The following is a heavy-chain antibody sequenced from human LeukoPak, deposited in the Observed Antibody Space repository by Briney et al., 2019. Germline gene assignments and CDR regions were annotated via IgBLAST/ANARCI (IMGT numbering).Heavy chain of an antibody. CDR2: IIPIFGIA. CDR3: ARVPLGYDPVRDYYYGMDV. D-gene: IGHD3-22*01. Sequence: SVKVSCKASGGTFSSYAISWVRQAPGQGLEWMGRIIPIFGIANYAQKFQGRVTITADRSTSTAYMELSSLRSEDTAVYYCARVPLGYDPVRDYYYGMDVWGQGTTVTVSS. V-gene: IGHV1-69*04. J-gene: IGHJ6*02. CDR1: GGTFSSYA.